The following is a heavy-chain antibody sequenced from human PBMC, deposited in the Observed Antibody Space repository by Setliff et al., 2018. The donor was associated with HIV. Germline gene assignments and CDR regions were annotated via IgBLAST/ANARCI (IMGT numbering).Heavy chain of an antibody. CDR2: IYPSGST. V-gene: IGHV4-61*09. J-gene: IGHJ6*03. CDR3: ASRSSYVPLYFYYMDV. Sequence: SETLSLTCTVSGGSISSGSDYGSWIRQPAGKGLEWIGHIYPSGSTNYNPSLKSRVTISVDTSKNQISLKLSSVTAADTAVYYCASRSSYVPLYFYYMDVWGKGTTVTVSS. CDR1: GGSISSGSDY. D-gene: IGHD3-16*01.